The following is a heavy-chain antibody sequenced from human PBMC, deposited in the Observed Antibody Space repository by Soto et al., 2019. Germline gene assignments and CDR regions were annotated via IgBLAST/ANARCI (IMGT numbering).Heavy chain of an antibody. D-gene: IGHD3-3*01. V-gene: IGHV6-1*01. Sequence: PSQTLSLTFAISGDSVPSNSAALNWIRQSPASGLEWLGRTDYRSKWYNDYAVSVKGRITINPDTSKNQFSLQLNSVTPEDTAVYYCARGYRTGYYDFWSGGAYGMGVWGQGTTVTVSS. CDR2: TDYRSKWYN. CDR3: ARGYRTGYYDFWSGGAYGMGV. J-gene: IGHJ6*02. CDR1: GDSVPSNSAA.